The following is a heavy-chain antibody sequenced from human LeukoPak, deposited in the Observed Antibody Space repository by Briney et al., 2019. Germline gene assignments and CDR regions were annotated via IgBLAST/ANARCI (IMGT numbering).Heavy chain of an antibody. CDR1: GFTFSSYA. CDR3: ARDYGSGWYT. Sequence: HPGGFLRLSCAASGFTFSSYAMHWVRQAPGKGLEWVAVISYDGSNKYYADSVKGRFTISRDNSKNTLYLQMNSLRAEDTAVYYCARDYGSGWYTWGQGTLVTVSS. J-gene: IGHJ5*02. CDR2: ISYDGSNK. D-gene: IGHD6-19*01. V-gene: IGHV3-30*01.